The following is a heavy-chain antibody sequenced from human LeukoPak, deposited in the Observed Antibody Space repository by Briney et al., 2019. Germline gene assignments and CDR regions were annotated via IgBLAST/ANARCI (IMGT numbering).Heavy chain of an antibody. CDR3: ARDAGDYATYFDY. D-gene: IGHD4-17*01. CDR2: IYHSGST. V-gene: IGHV4-4*02. Sequence: SGTLSLTCAVSGGSISSSNWWSWVRQPPGKGLEWIGEIYHSGSTNYNPSLKSRVTISVDKSKNQFSLELSSVTAADTAVYYSARDAGDYATYFDYWGQGTLVTVSS. J-gene: IGHJ4*02. CDR1: GGSISSSNW.